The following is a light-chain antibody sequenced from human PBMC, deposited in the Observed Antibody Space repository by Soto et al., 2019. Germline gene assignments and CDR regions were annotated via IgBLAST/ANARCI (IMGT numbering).Light chain of an antibody. CDR1: QNISVY. CDR2: AAS. Sequence: EIDLTQSPATPCLSPGERATLSCRASQNISVYLAWYRQKPGQAPRLLIYAASNRATGIPARFSGRGSWTDFARTISSLEPEDFAVYYCQQRNNWPPGITFGQGTRLEIK. CDR3: QQRNNWPPGIT. J-gene: IGKJ5*01. V-gene: IGKV3-11*01.